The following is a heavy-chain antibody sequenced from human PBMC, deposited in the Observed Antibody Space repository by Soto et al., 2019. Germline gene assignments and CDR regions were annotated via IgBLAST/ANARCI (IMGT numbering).Heavy chain of an antibody. CDR3: TTDLRWYYYYYGMDV. CDR1: GFTFSNAW. CDR2: IKSKTDGGTT. V-gene: IGHV3-15*01. Sequence: EVQLVESGGGLVKPGGSLRLSCAASGFTFSNAWMSWVRQAPGKGLEWVGRIKSKTDGGTTDYAAPVKGRFTISRDDTHNTLYLQMNSLKTEDTAVYYCTTDLRWYYYYYGMDVWGQGTTFTVAS. J-gene: IGHJ6*02. D-gene: IGHD4-17*01.